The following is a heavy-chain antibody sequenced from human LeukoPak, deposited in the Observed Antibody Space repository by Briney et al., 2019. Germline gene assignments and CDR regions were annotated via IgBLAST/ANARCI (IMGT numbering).Heavy chain of an antibody. Sequence: PSETLSLTCAVSGYSISSGYYWGWIRQPPGKGLEWIGSIYHSGSTYYNPSLKSRVTISVDTSKNQFSLKLSSVTAADTAVYYCARDVEQSPGLGDYFDYWGQGTLVTVSS. CDR2: IYHSGST. D-gene: IGHD1-26*01. J-gene: IGHJ4*02. CDR1: GYSISSGYY. CDR3: ARDVEQSPGLGDYFDY. V-gene: IGHV4-38-2*02.